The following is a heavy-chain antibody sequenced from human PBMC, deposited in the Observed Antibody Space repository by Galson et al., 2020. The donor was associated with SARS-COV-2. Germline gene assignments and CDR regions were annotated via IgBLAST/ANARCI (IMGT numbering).Heavy chain of an antibody. V-gene: IGHV4-39*01. CDR3: AGQDEYYGSGSYYDR. J-gene: IGHJ5*02. CDR1: GGSISSSSYY. Sequence: ETSETLSLTCTVSGGSISSSSYYWGWIRQPPGKGLEWNGSIYYSGSTYYNPSLKSRVTISVDTCKNQFTLKMSSVTAADTAVYYCAGQDEYYGSGSYYDRWGQGTLVNVSS. D-gene: IGHD3-10*01. CDR2: IYYSGST.